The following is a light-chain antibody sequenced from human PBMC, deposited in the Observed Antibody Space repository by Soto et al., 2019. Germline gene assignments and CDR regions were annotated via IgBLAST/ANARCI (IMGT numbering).Light chain of an antibody. CDR2: EVS. V-gene: IGLV2-14*01. Sequence: QSALTQPASVSGSPGQSVTISCTGTSSDVGSYNYVSWYQQHPAKAPQLMIYEVSNRPSGVSNRFSGSKSGNTASLTISGLQAEDEADYYCSSYTSSSHVVFGGGTKVTVL. CDR3: SSYTSSSHVV. CDR1: SSDVGSYNY. J-gene: IGLJ2*01.